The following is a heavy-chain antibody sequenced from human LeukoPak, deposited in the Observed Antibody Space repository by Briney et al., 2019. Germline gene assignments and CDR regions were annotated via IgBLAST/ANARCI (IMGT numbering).Heavy chain of an antibody. Sequence: SETLSLTCTVSGGSISSYYWSWIRQPPGKGLEWIGYIYYSGNTNYNPSLKSRVTISVDTSKNQLSLKLSSVTAADTAVYYCAREGSSSDTHFDYWGQGTLVTVSS. CDR1: GGSISSYY. CDR2: IYYSGNT. J-gene: IGHJ4*02. V-gene: IGHV4-59*01. CDR3: AREGSSSDTHFDY. D-gene: IGHD6-6*01.